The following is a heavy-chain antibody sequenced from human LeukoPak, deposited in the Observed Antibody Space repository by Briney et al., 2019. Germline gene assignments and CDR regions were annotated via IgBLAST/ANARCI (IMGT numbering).Heavy chain of an antibody. CDR2: MNPYNGDR. Sequence: ASVKVSCNTSGYTFTTYHINWVRQATGQGLEWLGWMNPYNGDRGYAQKFQGGLSITSDTSISTAYMELSSLKSDDTAIYFCARTTSLTASGYDCWGQGTLVTVSS. V-gene: IGHV1-8*03. CDR1: GYTFTTYH. CDR3: ARTTSLTASGYDC. J-gene: IGHJ4*02. D-gene: IGHD4-17*01.